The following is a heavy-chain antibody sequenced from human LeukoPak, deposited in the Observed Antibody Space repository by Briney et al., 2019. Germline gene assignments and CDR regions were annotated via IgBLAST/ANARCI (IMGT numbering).Heavy chain of an antibody. D-gene: IGHD3-22*01. Sequence: SETLSLTCTVSGGSISSGDYYWSWIRQPPGKGLEWIGYIYYSGSTYYNPSLKSRVTISVDTSKNQFSLKLSSVTAADTAVYYCAGGSYDTPEFDYWGQGTLVTVSS. V-gene: IGHV4-30-4*01. CDR2: IYYSGST. CDR3: AGGSYDTPEFDY. J-gene: IGHJ4*02. CDR1: GGSISSGDYY.